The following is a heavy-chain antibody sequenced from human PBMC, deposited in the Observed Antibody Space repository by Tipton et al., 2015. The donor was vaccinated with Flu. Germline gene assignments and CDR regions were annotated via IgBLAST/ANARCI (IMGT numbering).Heavy chain of an antibody. D-gene: IGHD6-13*01. CDR1: GYSFTSYW. V-gene: IGHV5-51*01. Sequence: QLVQSGAEVKKPGESLKISCKGSGYSFTSYWIGWVRQMPGKGLEWMGIIYPGDSDTRYSPSFQGQVTISADKSISTAYLQWSSLKASDTAMYYCARQDYSSSWYYYYYGMDVWGQGTTVTVSS. J-gene: IGHJ6*02. CDR3: ARQDYSSSWYYYYYGMDV. CDR2: IYPGDSDT.